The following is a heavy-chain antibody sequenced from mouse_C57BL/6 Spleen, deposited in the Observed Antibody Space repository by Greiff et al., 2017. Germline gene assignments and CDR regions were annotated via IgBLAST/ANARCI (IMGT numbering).Heavy chain of an antibody. D-gene: IGHD4-1*01. CDR2: IYPNYGTT. Sequence: SGPELVKPGASVKISCKASGYSFTDYNMNRVKQSNGTSLAWNGVIYPNYGTTSYNQKFQGKATLTVDQSSITVYMQLNSLAYEAAAVYYCARAGTGAMDYWGQGTSVTVSS. CDR1: GYSFTDYN. J-gene: IGHJ4*01. V-gene: IGHV1-39*01. CDR3: ARAGTGAMDY.